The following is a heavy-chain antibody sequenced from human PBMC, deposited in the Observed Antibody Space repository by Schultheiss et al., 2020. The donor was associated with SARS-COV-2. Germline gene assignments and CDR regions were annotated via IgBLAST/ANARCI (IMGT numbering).Heavy chain of an antibody. CDR3: AKVLYTALVTPDY. CDR2: ISDSGGTT. V-gene: IGHV3-23*01. CDR1: GFTFSSYA. J-gene: IGHJ4*02. D-gene: IGHD5-18*01. Sequence: GESLKISCAASGFTFSSYAMSWVRQAPGKGLEWVSAISDSGGTTYYADSVKGRFTISRDNSKNTLYLQMNSLRAEDTAVFYCAKVLYTALVTPDYWGQGTRVTVSS.